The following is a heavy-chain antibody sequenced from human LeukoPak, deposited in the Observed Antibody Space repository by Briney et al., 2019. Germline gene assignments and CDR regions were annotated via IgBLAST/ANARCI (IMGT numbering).Heavy chain of an antibody. V-gene: IGHV4-59*01. CDR2: IYSSGST. J-gene: IGHJ4*02. CDR3: ARVAAFFDY. CDR1: GGSISSYY. Sequence: PSETLSLTCRVSGGSISSYYWSWIRQPPGKGLEWIGYIYSSGSTNYNPSLKSRVTISVDTSKNQFSLKLSSVTAADTAVYYCARVAAFFDYWGQGTLVTVSS.